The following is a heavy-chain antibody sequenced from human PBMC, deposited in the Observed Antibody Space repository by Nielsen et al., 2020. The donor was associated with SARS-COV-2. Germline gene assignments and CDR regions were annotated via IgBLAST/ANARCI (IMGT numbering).Heavy chain of an antibody. J-gene: IGHJ4*02. Sequence: SLKISCAVSGFSFNEYAMQWVRQAPGKGLEWVSGISWNSGSIGYADSVKGRFTISRDNAKNSLYLQMNSLRAEDTALYYCAKFGDQYSSSPDYWGQGTLVTVSS. CDR1: GFSFNEYA. D-gene: IGHD6-13*01. V-gene: IGHV3-9*01. CDR3: AKFGDQYSSSPDY. CDR2: ISWNSGSI.